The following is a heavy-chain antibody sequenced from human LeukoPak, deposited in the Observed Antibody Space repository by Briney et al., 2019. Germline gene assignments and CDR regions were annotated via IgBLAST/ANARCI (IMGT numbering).Heavy chain of an antibody. CDR3: ARDPDCDSTSCYIGPYNWFDP. CDR1: GFIFSGYS. D-gene: IGHD2-2*02. Sequence: GGSLRLSCAASGFIFSGYSMNWVRLAPGKGLEWVSTVDHSFGTTHYADSVKGRFTISRDDSKNTLYLQMNSLRAEDTAVYYCARDPDCDSTSCYIGPYNWFDPWGQGTLVTVSS. J-gene: IGHJ5*02. CDR2: VDHSFGTT. V-gene: IGHV3-21*01.